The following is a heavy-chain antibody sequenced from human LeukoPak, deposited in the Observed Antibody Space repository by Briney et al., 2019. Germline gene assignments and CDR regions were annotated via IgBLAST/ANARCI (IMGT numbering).Heavy chain of an antibody. D-gene: IGHD3-22*01. CDR2: ISGSGGNT. V-gene: IGHV3-23*01. J-gene: IGHJ4*02. CDR3: AKSPGRAPYYYDSSGYYHVDY. CDR1: GFTFSSYG. Sequence: GGSLRPSCAASGFTFSSYGMGWVRQAPGKGLEWVSAISGSGGNTYYEEAVKGSFTISRDNSKNTLYLQMNSLRAEDTAVYYCAKSPGRAPYYYDSSGYYHVDYWGQGTLVTVSS.